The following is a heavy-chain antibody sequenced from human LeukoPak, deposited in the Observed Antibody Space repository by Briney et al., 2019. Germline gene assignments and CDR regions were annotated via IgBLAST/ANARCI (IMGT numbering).Heavy chain of an antibody. J-gene: IGHJ6*02. CDR3: ARDNYDFWSGYYYYYGMDV. Sequence: ASVKVSCKASGYTFTTYYMHWVRQAPGQGLEWMGIINPSGGATSYAQKFQGRVTMTRDTSTSTVYMELSSLRSEDTAVYYCARDNYDFWSGYYYYYGMDVWGQGTTVTVSS. CDR2: INPSGGAT. CDR1: GYTFTTYY. V-gene: IGHV1-46*01. D-gene: IGHD3-3*01.